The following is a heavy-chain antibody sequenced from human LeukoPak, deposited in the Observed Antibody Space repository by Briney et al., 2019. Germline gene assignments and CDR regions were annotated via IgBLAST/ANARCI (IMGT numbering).Heavy chain of an antibody. CDR1: GGSFSGYY. CDR2: INHSGST. Sequence: SETLSPTCAVYGGSFSGYYWSWIRQPPGKGLEWIGEINHSGSTNYNPSPKSRVTISVDTSKNQFSLKLSSVTAADTAVYYCARGGGYSYGSDFDYWGQGTLVTVSS. CDR3: ARGGGYSYGSDFDY. D-gene: IGHD5-18*01. V-gene: IGHV4-34*01. J-gene: IGHJ4*02.